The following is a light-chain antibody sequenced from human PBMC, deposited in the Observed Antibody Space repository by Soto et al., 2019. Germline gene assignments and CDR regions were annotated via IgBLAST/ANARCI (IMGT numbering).Light chain of an antibody. CDR1: SSDVGDYNY. CDR3: SSYTRSSTLYV. CDR2: EVS. Sequence: QSVLTQPASVSGSPGQSITISCTWTSSDVGDYNYVSWYQQHPGKAPKLMIYEVSNRPSGVSNRFSGSKSGNTASLTISGLQAEDEADYYCSSYTRSSTLYVFGTGTKVTVL. V-gene: IGLV2-14*01. J-gene: IGLJ1*01.